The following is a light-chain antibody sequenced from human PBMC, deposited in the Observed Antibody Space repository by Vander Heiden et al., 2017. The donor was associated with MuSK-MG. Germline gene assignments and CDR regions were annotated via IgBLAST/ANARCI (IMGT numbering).Light chain of an antibody. J-gene: IGLJ3*02. CDR3: QSYDNNLRGWV. CDR2: GDT. Sequence: QSLVTQPPSVSGAPGQRVTISCTGSSSNVGAGSDIHWYQQLPGTAPKVLIYGDTIRPSGVPDRFSASKSGTSGSLAISGLQPEDEGDYYCQSYDNNLRGWVFGGGTKLTVL. V-gene: IGLV1-40*02. CDR1: SSNVGAGSD.